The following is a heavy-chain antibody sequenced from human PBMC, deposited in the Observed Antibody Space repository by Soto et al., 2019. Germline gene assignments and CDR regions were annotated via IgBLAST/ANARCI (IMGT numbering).Heavy chain of an antibody. CDR3: ARESYYDSSGYYYGPYYYYGMDV. J-gene: IGHJ6*02. D-gene: IGHD3-22*01. Sequence: PGGSLRLSCAASGFTFSSYAMHWVRQAPGKGLEWVAVISYDGSNKYYADSVKGRFTTSRDNSKNTLYLQMNSLRAEDTAVYYCARESYYDSSGYYYGPYYYYGMDVWGQGTTVTVSS. CDR2: ISYDGSNK. CDR1: GFTFSSYA. V-gene: IGHV3-30-3*01.